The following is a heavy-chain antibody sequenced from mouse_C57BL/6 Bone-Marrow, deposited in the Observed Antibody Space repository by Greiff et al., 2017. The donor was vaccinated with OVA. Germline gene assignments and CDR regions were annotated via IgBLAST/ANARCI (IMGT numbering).Heavy chain of an antibody. CDR1: GYAFSSSW. CDR3: ARCPPDV. CDR2: IYPGDGDT. Sequence: VQLQQSGPELVKPGASVKISCKASGYAFSSSWMNWVKQRPGKGLEWIGRIYPGDGDTNYNGKFKGKATLTADKSSSTAYMQLSSLTSEDSAVYFCARCPPDVWGTGTTVTVSS. J-gene: IGHJ1*03. V-gene: IGHV1-82*01.